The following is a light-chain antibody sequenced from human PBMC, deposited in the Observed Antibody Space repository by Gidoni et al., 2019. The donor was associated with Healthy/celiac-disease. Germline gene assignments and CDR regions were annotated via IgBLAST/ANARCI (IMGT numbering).Light chain of an antibody. Sequence: DIQMTHSPSSLSASVGDRVTITCRASQGISNYLAWYHQKPGKVPKLLIYAASTLQSGVPSRFSGSGSGTDFTITISSRQPEDVATYYCQKYNSAPPWTFGQGTKVEIK. CDR3: QKYNSAPPWT. J-gene: IGKJ1*01. CDR1: QGISNY. V-gene: IGKV1-27*01. CDR2: AAS.